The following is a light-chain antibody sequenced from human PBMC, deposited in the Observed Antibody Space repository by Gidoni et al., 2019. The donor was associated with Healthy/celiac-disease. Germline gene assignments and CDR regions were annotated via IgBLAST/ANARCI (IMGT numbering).Light chain of an antibody. J-gene: IGLJ2*01. Sequence: QAALTQPASVSGSTGQSLTISCTGTSSDVGGYNYVSWYQQHPGNAPKLMIYDVSNRPSGVSNRFSGSKSGNTASLTISGLQAEDAADYYCSSYTSSSTVFGGGTKLTVL. CDR2: DVS. CDR3: SSYTSSSTV. CDR1: SSDVGGYNY. V-gene: IGLV2-14*01.